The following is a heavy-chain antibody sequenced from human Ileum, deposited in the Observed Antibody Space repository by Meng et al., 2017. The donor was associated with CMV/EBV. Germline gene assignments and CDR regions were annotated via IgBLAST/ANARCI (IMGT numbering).Heavy chain of an antibody. V-gene: IGHV4-39*07. CDR1: GGPIISGIYY. CDR3: ARGAGWFDP. D-gene: IGHD6-19*01. CDR2: IYSSGTT. Sequence: QLQESGPGRVKPSETLSLICSVSGGPIISGIYYWGWIRQPPGKGLEWIGSIYSSGTTFHNSSLKSRVSISVDTSKNQFSLTLNSVTAADTAVYYCARGAGWFDPWGQGTLVTVSS. J-gene: IGHJ5*02.